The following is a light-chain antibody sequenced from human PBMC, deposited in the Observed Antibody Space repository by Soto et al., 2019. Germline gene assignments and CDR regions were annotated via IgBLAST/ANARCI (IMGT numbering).Light chain of an antibody. CDR1: SSDVGSYNR. J-gene: IGLJ1*01. Sequence: QSALTQPASVSGSPGQSITISCTGTSSDVGSYNRVSWYQQHPGKAPKLMIYEGTKRPSGVSTRFSGSKSGNTASLTISGLLAEDEGDYYCCSYTTTYTYDFGTGTKLTVL. CDR3: CSYTTTYTYD. CDR2: EGT. V-gene: IGLV2-23*01.